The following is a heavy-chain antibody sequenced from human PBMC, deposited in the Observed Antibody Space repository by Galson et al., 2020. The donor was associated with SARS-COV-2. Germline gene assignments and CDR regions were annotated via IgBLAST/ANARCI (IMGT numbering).Heavy chain of an antibody. D-gene: IGHD3-10*01. CDR1: GFTFSNAW. Sequence: GGSLRLSCAASGFTFSNAWMSWVRQAPGKGLEWVGRIKSKTDGGTTDYAAPVKGRFTISRDDSKNTLYLQMNSLKTEDTAVYYCTSMVRGVITDDYWGQGTLVTVSS. J-gene: IGHJ4*02. CDR2: IKSKTDGGTT. CDR3: TSMVRGVITDDY. V-gene: IGHV3-15*01.